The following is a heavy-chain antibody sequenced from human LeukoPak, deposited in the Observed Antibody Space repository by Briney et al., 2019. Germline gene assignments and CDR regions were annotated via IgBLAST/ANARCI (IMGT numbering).Heavy chain of an antibody. J-gene: IGHJ3*02. Sequence: ETLSLTCTVSGGSISSSSYYWGWIRQPPGKGLEWVVNIKQDGSEKYYVDSVKGRFTISRDNAKNSLYLQMNSLRAEDTAVYYCARQSTFKAAFDIWGQGTMVTVSS. D-gene: IGHD6-19*01. CDR3: ARQSTFKAAFDI. CDR2: IKQDGSEK. CDR1: GGSISSSSYY. V-gene: IGHV3-7*01.